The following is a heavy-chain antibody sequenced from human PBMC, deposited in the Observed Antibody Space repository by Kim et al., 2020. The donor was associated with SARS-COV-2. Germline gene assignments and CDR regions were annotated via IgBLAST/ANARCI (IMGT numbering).Heavy chain of an antibody. CDR1: GYTFTSYD. Sequence: ASVKVSCKASGYTFTSYDINWVRQATGQGLEWMGWMNPNSGNTGYAQKFQGRVTMTRNTSISTAYMELSSLRSEDMAVYYCARGQNGGYSQWLILYYYYGMDVWGQGTTVTVSS. D-gene: IGHD6-19*01. CDR3: ARGQNGGYSQWLILYYYYGMDV. J-gene: IGHJ6*02. CDR2: MNPNSGNT. V-gene: IGHV1-8*01.